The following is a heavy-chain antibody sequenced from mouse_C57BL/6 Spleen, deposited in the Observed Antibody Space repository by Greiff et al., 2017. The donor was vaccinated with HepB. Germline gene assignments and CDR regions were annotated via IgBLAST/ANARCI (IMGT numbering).Heavy chain of an antibody. CDR3: ARTLLYYYGSSYYAMDY. J-gene: IGHJ4*01. Sequence: QVQLQQSGPGLVQPSQSLSITCTVSGFSLTSYGVHWVRQSPGKGLEWLGVIWSGGSTDYNAAFISRLSISKDNSKSQVFFKMNSLQADDTAIYYCARTLLYYYGSSYYAMDYWGQGTSVTVSS. V-gene: IGHV2-2*01. D-gene: IGHD1-1*01. CDR2: IWSGGST. CDR1: GFSLTSYG.